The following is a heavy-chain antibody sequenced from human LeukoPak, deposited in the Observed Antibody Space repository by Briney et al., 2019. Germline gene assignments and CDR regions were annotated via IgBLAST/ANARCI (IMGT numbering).Heavy chain of an antibody. Sequence: SETLSLTCTVTGGSMTNYYWSWVRRPPGKGLEWVGYIYYSGSTNYSPSLKSRVTISVDTSKDQFTLKLNSVTATDTAVYYCARPNSRSYHFPIDVWGQGTTVVVSS. J-gene: IGHJ6*02. CDR2: IYYSGST. D-gene: IGHD2/OR15-2a*01. CDR1: GGSMTNYY. V-gene: IGHV4-59*08. CDR3: ARPNSRSYHFPIDV.